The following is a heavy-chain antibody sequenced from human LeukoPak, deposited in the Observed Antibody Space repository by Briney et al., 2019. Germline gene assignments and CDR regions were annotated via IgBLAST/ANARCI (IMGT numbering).Heavy chain of an antibody. CDR2: INHSGST. CDR1: GGSISSGGYY. V-gene: IGHV4-39*07. J-gene: IGHJ3*02. Sequence: PSETLSLTCTVSGGSISSGGYYWSWIRQPPGKGLEWIGEINHSGSTNYNPSLKSRVTISVDTSKNQFSLKLSSVTAADTAVYYCARGRAHLWWNIWGQGTMVTVSS. D-gene: IGHD2-21*01. CDR3: ARGRAHLWWNI.